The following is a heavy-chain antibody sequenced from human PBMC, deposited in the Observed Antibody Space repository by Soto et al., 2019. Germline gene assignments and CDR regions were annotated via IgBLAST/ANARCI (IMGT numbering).Heavy chain of an antibody. CDR2: ISSTCMNI. Sequence: KTGGSLRLSCGASGFTFSNYYMSWIRQAPGKGLEWVSYISSTCMNIYYADSVKGRFTVSRDNAQNSLSLKLNSLRVEDTAVYYCARSYSSGWEFDYWGQGTQVTVSS. CDR1: GFTFSNYY. J-gene: IGHJ4*02. D-gene: IGHD6-19*01. V-gene: IGHV3-11*01. CDR3: ARSYSSGWEFDY.